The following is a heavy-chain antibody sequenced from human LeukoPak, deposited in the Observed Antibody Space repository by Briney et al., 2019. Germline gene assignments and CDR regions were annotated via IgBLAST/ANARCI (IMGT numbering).Heavy chain of an antibody. J-gene: IGHJ4*02. Sequence: GGSLRLSCAASRFTFSDYYMSWIRQAPGRGLEWVSYISSSGSTICYADSVKGRFTISRDNAKNTLYLQMNSLRAEDTAVYYCARSGVWSKGPDYWGQGTLVTVSS. CDR3: ARSGVWSKGPDY. CDR2: ISSSGSTI. V-gene: IGHV3-11*04. D-gene: IGHD1-26*01. CDR1: RFTFSDYY.